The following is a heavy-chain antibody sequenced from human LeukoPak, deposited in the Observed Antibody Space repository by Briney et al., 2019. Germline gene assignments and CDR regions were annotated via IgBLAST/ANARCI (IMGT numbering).Heavy chain of an antibody. J-gene: IGHJ5*02. CDR2: IYYSGST. CDR3: ARVVGYDFWSGYYIGYNWFDP. Sequence: SETLSLTCTVSGTSISSHYWSWIRQPPGKGLEWIGYIYYSGSTNYNPSLKSRVTISVDTSKNQFSLKLSSVTAADTAVYYCARVVGYDFWSGYYIGYNWFDPWGQGTLVTVSS. V-gene: IGHV4-59*11. D-gene: IGHD3-3*01. CDR1: GTSISSHY.